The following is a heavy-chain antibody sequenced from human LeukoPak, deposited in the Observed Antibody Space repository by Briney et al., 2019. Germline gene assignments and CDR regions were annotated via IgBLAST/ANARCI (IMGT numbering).Heavy chain of an antibody. CDR1: GFSFSYYG. J-gene: IGHJ4*02. D-gene: IGHD4-17*01. V-gene: IGHV3-7*01. CDR3: ARKTTLTTNGYFDH. Sequence: GGSLRLSCAASGFSFSYYGMGWVRQAPGKGLEWVANIKPDGSEKYYVDSVKGRFTISRDNAKNSMYLQMNSLRAEDTAVYFCARKTTLTTNGYFDHWGQGTLVIVSS. CDR2: IKPDGSEK.